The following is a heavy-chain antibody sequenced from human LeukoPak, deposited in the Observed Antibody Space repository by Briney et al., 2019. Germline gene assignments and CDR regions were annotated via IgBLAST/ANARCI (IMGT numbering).Heavy chain of an antibody. Sequence: ASVKVSCKASGYTFTGYYMHWVRQAPGQGLEWMGWINPNSGGTNYAQKFQGRVTMTRDTSISTAYMELSRLRSDDTAVYYCARERLLTIFGVAPLGYWGQGTLVTVSS. D-gene: IGHD3-3*01. CDR3: ARERLLTIFGVAPLGY. CDR1: GYTFTGYY. J-gene: IGHJ4*02. V-gene: IGHV1-2*02. CDR2: INPNSGGT.